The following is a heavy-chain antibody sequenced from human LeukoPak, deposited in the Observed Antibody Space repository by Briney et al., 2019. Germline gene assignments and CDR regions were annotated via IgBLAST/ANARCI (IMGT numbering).Heavy chain of an antibody. V-gene: IGHV4-34*01. Sequence: SETLSLTCAVYGGSFSGYYWSWIRQPPGKGLEWIGEINHSGSTNYNPSLKSRVTISVDTSKNQFSLKLSSVTAADTAVYYCARGRITMVRGVTRGNWFDPWGQGTLVTVSS. CDR3: ARGRITMVRGVTRGNWFDP. CDR1: GGSFSGYY. J-gene: IGHJ5*02. CDR2: INHSGST. D-gene: IGHD3-10*01.